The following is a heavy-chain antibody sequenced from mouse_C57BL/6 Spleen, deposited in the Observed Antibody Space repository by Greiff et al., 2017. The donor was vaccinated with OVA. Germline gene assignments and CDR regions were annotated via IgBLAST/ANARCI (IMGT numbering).Heavy chain of an antibody. V-gene: IGHV5-9-1*02. Sequence: EVKLVESGEGLVKPGGSLKLSCAASGFTFSSYAMSWVRQTPEKRLEWVAYISSGGDYIYYADTVKGRFTISRDNARNTLYLQMSSLKSEDTAMYYCTIFLITTGVAPYAMDYWGQGTSVTVSS. CDR2: ISSGGDYI. D-gene: IGHD1-1*01. CDR1: GFTFSSYA. J-gene: IGHJ4*01. CDR3: TIFLITTGVAPYAMDY.